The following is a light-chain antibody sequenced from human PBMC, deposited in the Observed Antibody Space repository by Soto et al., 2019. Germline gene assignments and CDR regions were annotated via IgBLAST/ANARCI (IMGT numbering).Light chain of an antibody. CDR2: EVS. V-gene: IGLV2-14*01. CDR3: ISFTSVSTLVV. CDR1: RRDVGGYNY. J-gene: IGLJ1*01. Sequence: QSVLTHPASGAGSPGQKITISCTGTRRDVGGYNYVSWYQQHPGKAPKLMIYEVSNRPSGVSNRFSGSKSGNTASLTISGHQAENEADYDSISFTSVSTLVVFGSGSKVT.